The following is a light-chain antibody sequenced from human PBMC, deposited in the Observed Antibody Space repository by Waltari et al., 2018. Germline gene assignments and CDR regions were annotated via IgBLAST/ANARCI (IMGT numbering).Light chain of an antibody. V-gene: IGKV1-39*01. CDR1: ISNIGNN. CDR2: TAS. CDR3: QQSYSTPFT. J-gene: IGKJ5*01. Sequence: SVSAAPGQKVTIPCSGIISNIGNNFVSWYQQLPGTAPKLLIYTASSLQSGVPSRFSGSGSGTDFTLTISSLQPEDFATYCCQQSYSTPFTFGQGTRLEIK.